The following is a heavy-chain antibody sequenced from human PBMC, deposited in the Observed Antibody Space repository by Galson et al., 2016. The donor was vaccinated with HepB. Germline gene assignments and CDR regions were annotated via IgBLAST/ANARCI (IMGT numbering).Heavy chain of an antibody. J-gene: IGHJ4*02. V-gene: IGHV5-51*01. CDR2: IFPDDSDT. CDR1: GDTFTNDW. Sequence: QSGAEVKKPGESLKISCKGSGDTFTNDWIAWVRQIPGKGLEWMGIIFPDDSDTRYSPSFQGQVAISADKSNSTAYLQWSSLRASDTAMYYCATFNGAFHKGLYWGQGTLVTVSA. CDR3: ATFNGAFHKGLY. D-gene: IGHD2-8*01.